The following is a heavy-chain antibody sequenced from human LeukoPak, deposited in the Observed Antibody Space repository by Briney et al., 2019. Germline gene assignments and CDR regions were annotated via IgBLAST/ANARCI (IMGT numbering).Heavy chain of an antibody. V-gene: IGHV4-4*07. CDR3: ARGGNWNALGY. D-gene: IGHD1-1*01. Sequence: SETLSLTCTVSGGSISSYYWTWIRQPAGKGLEWIGRIYTGGSTNYNPSLKSRVTMSVDTSKNQFSLKLSSVTAADTAVYYCARGGNWNALGYWGQGTLVTVSS. J-gene: IGHJ4*02. CDR2: IYTGGST. CDR1: GGSISSYY.